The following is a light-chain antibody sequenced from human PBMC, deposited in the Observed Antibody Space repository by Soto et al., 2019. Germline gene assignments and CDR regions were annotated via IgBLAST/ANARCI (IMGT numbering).Light chain of an antibody. J-gene: IGKJ5*01. CDR2: DAS. CDR3: QQRSNWPIT. V-gene: IGKV3-11*01. CDR1: QSVSSY. Sequence: EILLTQSPATLSLSAGERATLSCRASQSVSSYLAWYQQKPGQAPRLLIYDASNRATGIPARFSGSGSGTDFTLTISSLEPEDFEVYYCQQRSNWPITFGQGTRLEIK.